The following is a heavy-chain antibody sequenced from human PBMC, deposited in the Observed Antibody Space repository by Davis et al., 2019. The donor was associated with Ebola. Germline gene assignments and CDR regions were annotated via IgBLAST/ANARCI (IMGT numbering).Heavy chain of an antibody. CDR2: ISGSGGST. CDR1: GFTFSNYA. D-gene: IGHD2-15*01. J-gene: IGHJ6*02. CDR3: AKDSVLPDYYYYYGMDV. V-gene: IGHV3-23*01. Sequence: GESLKISCAASGFTFSNYAMSWVRQAPGKGLEWVSAISGSGGSTYYADSVKGRFTISRDNSKNTLYLQMNSLRAEDTAVYYCAKDSVLPDYYYYYGMDVWGQGTTVTVSS.